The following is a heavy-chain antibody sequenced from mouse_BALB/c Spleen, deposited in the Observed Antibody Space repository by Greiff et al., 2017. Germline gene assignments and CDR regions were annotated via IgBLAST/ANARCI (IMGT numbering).Heavy chain of an antibody. CDR1: GYTFTSYT. CDR2: INPSSGYT. D-gene: IGHD1-2*01. J-gene: IGHJ4*01. V-gene: IGHV1-4*01. CDR3: ARVGFYAMDY. Sequence: VQRVESGAELARPGASVKMSCKASGYTFTSYTMHWVKQRPGQGLEWIGYINPSSGYTNYNQKFKDKATLTADKSSSTAYMQLSSLTSEDSAVYYCARVGFYAMDYWGQGTSVTVSS.